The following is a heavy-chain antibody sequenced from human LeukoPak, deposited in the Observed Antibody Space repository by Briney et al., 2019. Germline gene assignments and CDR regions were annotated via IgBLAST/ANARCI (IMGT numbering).Heavy chain of an antibody. CDR2: ISYDGKNE. D-gene: IGHD5-24*01. CDR3: AKQMAVDYFGH. CDR1: GFTFSDFG. Sequence: GGSLRLSCAASGFTFSDFGMHWVRQAPGKGLEWVAVISYDGKNEYYTDSVKGRFTVSRDNAKNTLYLQMNSLRAEDTAVYYCAKQMAVDYFGHWGQGTLVTVSS. J-gene: IGHJ4*02. V-gene: IGHV3-30*18.